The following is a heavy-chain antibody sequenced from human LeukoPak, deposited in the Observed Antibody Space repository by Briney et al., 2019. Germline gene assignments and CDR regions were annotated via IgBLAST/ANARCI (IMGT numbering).Heavy chain of an antibody. Sequence: ASVKVSCKASGYTFTSYDINWVRQATGQGLEWMGWMSPNSGNTGYAQKFQGRVTMTRNTAISTGYMELSSLRSEDTAVYFCVRTPPNWGADYWGQGTLVTVSS. CDR2: MSPNSGNT. V-gene: IGHV1-8*01. J-gene: IGHJ4*02. CDR1: GYTFTSYD. D-gene: IGHD7-27*01. CDR3: VRTPPNWGADY.